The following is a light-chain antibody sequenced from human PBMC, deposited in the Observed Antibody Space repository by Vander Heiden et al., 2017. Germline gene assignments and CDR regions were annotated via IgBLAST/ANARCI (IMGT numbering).Light chain of an antibody. J-gene: IGKJ5*01. V-gene: IGKV1-9*01. CDR1: QGISSY. CDR3: QHGNSYPGIT. CDR2: AAS. Sequence: DIQLTQSPSFLSASVGDRVTITCRASQGISSYLAWYQQKPGKAPKLLIYAASTLQSGVPSRFSGSAYGTEFTLTIRSLQPEDFATYYCQHGNSYPGITFGQGTRLEIK.